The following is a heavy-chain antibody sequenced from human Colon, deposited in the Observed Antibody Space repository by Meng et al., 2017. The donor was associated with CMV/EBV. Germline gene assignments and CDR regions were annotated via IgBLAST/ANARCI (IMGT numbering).Heavy chain of an antibody. CDR3: ARDLWSGSSDYFDY. V-gene: IGHV1-2*02. Sequence: GHLWQFGAGVKKPGASVKVSCKASGYTFTGFYIQWVRQAPGQGLEWMGWINPKSGDTIYEQKFQGRVTMTRDTSISTVYMDLNSLRSDDTAVYFCARDLWSGSSDYFDYWGQGTLVTVSS. CDR2: INPKSGDT. D-gene: IGHD3-3*01. J-gene: IGHJ4*02. CDR1: GYTFTGFY.